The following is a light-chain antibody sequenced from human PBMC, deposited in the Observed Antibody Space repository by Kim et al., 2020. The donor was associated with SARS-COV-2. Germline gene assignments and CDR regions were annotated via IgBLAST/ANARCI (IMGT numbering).Light chain of an antibody. Sequence: ASVGDRITITCRASQSISSYLNWYQQKPGKAPKLLIYAASSLQSGVPSRFSGSGSGTDFTLTISSLQPEDFATYYCQQSYSTPWTFGQGTKVDIK. J-gene: IGKJ1*01. CDR3: QQSYSTPWT. CDR2: AAS. CDR1: QSISSY. V-gene: IGKV1-39*01.